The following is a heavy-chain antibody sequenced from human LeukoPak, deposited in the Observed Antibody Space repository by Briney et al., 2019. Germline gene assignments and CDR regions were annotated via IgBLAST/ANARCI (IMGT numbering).Heavy chain of an antibody. CDR1: GFTFSSYW. D-gene: IGHD2-2*01. Sequence: RGSLRLSCAASGFTFSSYWMNWVRQAPGKGLEWVANIKQDGSEKYYVDSMKGRFTISRDNAKNSLYLQMNSLRADDTAVYYCARDYQPLLYYMDVWGKGTTVTVSS. J-gene: IGHJ6*03. V-gene: IGHV3-7*01. CDR3: ARDYQPLLYYMDV. CDR2: IKQDGSEK.